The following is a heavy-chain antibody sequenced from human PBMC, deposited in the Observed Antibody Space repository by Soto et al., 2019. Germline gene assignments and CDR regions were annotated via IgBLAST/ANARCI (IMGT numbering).Heavy chain of an antibody. Sequence: SVKVSCKASGGTFSSYAISWVRQAPGQGLEWMGGIIPIFGTANYAQKFQGRVTITADESTSTAYMELSSLRSEDTAVYYCARGYYYGSGSSALYYYYGMDVWGQGTTVTVSS. D-gene: IGHD3-10*01. CDR1: GGTFSSYA. CDR3: ARGYYYGSGSSALYYYYGMDV. V-gene: IGHV1-69*13. J-gene: IGHJ6*02. CDR2: IIPIFGTA.